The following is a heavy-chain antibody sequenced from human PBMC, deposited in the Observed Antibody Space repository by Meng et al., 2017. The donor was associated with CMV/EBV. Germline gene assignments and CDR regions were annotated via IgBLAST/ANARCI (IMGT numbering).Heavy chain of an antibody. J-gene: IGHJ6*02. CDR3: AKGTISLTRRGVPYSSSSSRSSNYYYYGMDV. V-gene: IGHV3-23*01. CDR2: ISGSGGST. Sequence: SLKISCAASGFTFSSYAMSWVRQAPGKGLEWVSAISGSGGSTYYADSVKGRFTISRDNSKNTLYLQMNSLRAEDTAVYYCAKGTISLTRRGVPYSSSSSRSSNYYYYGMDVWGQGTTVTVSS. D-gene: IGHD6-6*01. CDR1: GFTFSSYA.